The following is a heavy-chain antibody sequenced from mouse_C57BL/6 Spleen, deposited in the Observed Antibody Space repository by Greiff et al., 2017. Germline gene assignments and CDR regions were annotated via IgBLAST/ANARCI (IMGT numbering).Heavy chain of an antibody. CDR1: GYSITSGYY. J-gene: IGHJ2*01. Sequence: EVQLQESGPGLVKPSPSLSLTCSVTGYSITSGYYWNWIRQFPGNKLEWMGYISYDGSTNYNPSLKNRISITRDTSKNQFFLKLNSVTTEDTATDYCASGIYDYDGFDYWGQGTTLTVSS. D-gene: IGHD2-4*01. CDR3: ASGIYDYDGFDY. CDR2: ISYDGST. V-gene: IGHV3-6*01.